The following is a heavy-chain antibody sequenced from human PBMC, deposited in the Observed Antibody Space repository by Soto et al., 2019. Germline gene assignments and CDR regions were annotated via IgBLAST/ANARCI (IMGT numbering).Heavy chain of an antibody. J-gene: IGHJ6*02. CDR3: ARGTKRDYDFWSGYAGLYYYYYGMDV. CDR1: GGTFSSYA. D-gene: IGHD3-3*01. Sequence: SVKVSCKASGGTFSSYAISWVRQAPGQGLEWMGGIIPIFGTANYAQKFQGRVTITADESTSTAYMELSSLRSEDTAVYYCARGTKRDYDFWSGYAGLYYYYYGMDVWGQGTTVTVSS. V-gene: IGHV1-69*13. CDR2: IIPIFGTA.